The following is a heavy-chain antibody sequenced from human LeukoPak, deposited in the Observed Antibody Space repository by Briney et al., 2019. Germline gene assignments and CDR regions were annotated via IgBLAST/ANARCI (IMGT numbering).Heavy chain of an antibody. Sequence: PGGSLRLSCAASGFTFSSNYMSWVRQAPGKGLEWVSVIYSGGSTYYADSVKGRFTISRDNSKNTLYLQMNSLRAENTAVYYCASERGYSYGFFYYYGMDVWGQGTTVTVSS. D-gene: IGHD5-18*01. CDR2: IYSGGST. CDR3: ASERGYSYGFFYYYGMDV. J-gene: IGHJ6*02. V-gene: IGHV3-53*01. CDR1: GFTFSSNY.